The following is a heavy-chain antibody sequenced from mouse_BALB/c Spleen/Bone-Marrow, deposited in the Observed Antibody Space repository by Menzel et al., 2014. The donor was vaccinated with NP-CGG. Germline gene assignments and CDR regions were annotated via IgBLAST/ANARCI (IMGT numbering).Heavy chain of an antibody. J-gene: IGHJ3*01. Sequence: VQLQQSGAELVKPGASVKLSCTASGFNIKDTYMHWVKQRPEQGLEWIGRIDPANGNTKYDPKFQGKATITADTSSNTAYLQLSSLTSEDTAVYYCAFYYYGSSLLAYWGQGTLATVSA. CDR1: GFNIKDTY. V-gene: IGHV14-3*02. CDR2: IDPANGNT. D-gene: IGHD1-1*01. CDR3: AFYYYGSSLLAY.